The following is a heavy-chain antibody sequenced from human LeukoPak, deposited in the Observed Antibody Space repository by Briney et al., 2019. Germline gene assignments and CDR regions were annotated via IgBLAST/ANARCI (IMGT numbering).Heavy chain of an antibody. CDR1: GFTFSSYA. CDR2: ISYGGSNK. D-gene: IGHD6-13*01. V-gene: IGHV3-30-3*01. CDR3: ARAHSSSWYSGPWGMDV. Sequence: GGSLRLSCAASGFTFSSYAMHWVRQAPGKGLEWVAVISYGGSNKYYADSVKGRFTISRDNSKNTLYLQMNSLRAEDTAVYYCARAHSSSWYSGPWGMDVWGQGTTVTVSS. J-gene: IGHJ6*02.